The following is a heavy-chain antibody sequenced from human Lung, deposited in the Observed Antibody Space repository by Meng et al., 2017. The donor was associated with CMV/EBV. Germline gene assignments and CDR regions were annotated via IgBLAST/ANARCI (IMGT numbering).Heavy chain of an antibody. Sequence: GGSXRLXXAASGFIFSNYAMTWVRQAPGKGLEWVSGISGIGGSIYYAESVKGRFAISRDNSRNTLYLQMNNLRAEDTAKYYCAKIGYCSTASCNTWGYFDYWXQGTXVTVSS. CDR3: AKIGYCSTASCNTWGYFDY. CDR1: GFIFSNYA. V-gene: IGHV3-23*01. D-gene: IGHD2-2*02. CDR2: ISGIGGSI. J-gene: IGHJ4*01.